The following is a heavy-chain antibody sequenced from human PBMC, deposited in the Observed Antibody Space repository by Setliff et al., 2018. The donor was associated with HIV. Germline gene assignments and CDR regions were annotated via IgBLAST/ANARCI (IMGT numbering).Heavy chain of an antibody. CDR1: GYNLHNYG. J-gene: IGHJ4*02. Sequence: ASVKVSCKASGYNLHNYGITWVRQAPGQGLKWMGWINTHTGNTNSAQRFQGRVTMTTDTSTSTAYMELRSLRSDDTAVYYCARGKTWLRFLDYWGQGTQVTVSS. CDR3: ARGKTWLRFLDY. CDR2: INTHTGNT. V-gene: IGHV1-18*01. D-gene: IGHD5-12*01.